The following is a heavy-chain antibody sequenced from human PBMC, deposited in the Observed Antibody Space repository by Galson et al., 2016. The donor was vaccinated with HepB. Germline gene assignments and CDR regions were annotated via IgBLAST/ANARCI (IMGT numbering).Heavy chain of an antibody. CDR2: TSHDGSNE. J-gene: IGHJ5*02. CDR3: AKGGPGIAVPADL. V-gene: IGHV3-30*18. D-gene: IGHD6-19*01. CDR1: GLIFSNHA. Sequence: SLRLSCAASGLIFSNHAMHWDRQAPGQGLEWVAVTSHDGSNEYYADSVKGRFAISRDNPKNALYLQMNSLTAGDTAVYYCAKGGPGIAVPADLWGQGILVTVSS.